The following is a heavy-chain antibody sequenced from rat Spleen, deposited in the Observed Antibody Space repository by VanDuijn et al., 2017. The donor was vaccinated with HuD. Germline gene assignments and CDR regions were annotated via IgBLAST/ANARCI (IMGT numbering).Heavy chain of an antibody. V-gene: IGHV5-29*01. J-gene: IGHJ2*01. CDR1: GFTFSNYD. CDR2: ISYADTSGHSGT. D-gene: IGHD1-4*01. Sequence: EVQLVESGGGLVQPGRSLKLSCAASGFTFSNYDMAWVRQAPTEGLEWVATISYADTSGHSGTYYRDSVKGRFTISRDNAKSTLSLQMDSLRSEDTATYYCARRHFGYTDYFDYWGQGVMVTVSS. CDR3: ARRHFGYTDYFDY.